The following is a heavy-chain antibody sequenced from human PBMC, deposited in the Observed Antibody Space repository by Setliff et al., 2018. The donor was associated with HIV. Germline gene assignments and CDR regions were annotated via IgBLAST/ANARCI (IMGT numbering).Heavy chain of an antibody. CDR3: ARDPHYDSSGADAFDI. CDR2: IYNSGST. D-gene: IGHD3-22*01. V-gene: IGHV4-61*08. J-gene: IGHJ3*02. CDR1: SGSVSRSDYY. Sequence: PSETLSLTCTVSSGSVSRSDYYWTWIRQPPGKGLEWIGYIYNSGSTYYEPSLRGRVTISIDRSKNQFSLKLSSVTAADTAVYYCARDPHYDSSGADAFDIWGQGTMVTVSS.